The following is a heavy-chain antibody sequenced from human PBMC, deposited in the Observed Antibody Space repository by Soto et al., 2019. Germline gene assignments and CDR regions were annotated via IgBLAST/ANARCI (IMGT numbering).Heavy chain of an antibody. J-gene: IGHJ4*02. CDR1: GFTFSRFA. D-gene: IGHD1-1*01. Sequence: GGSLRLSCAASGFTFSRFAMSWVRQAPGKGLEWVSGVDGSGDGTYDSDSVRGRFLISRDNSKNMLYLQMNSLRVEDTAVYFCAKEGLERLFNFDSWGQGMLVTVSS. CDR2: VDGSGDGT. V-gene: IGHV3-23*01. CDR3: AKEGLERLFNFDS.